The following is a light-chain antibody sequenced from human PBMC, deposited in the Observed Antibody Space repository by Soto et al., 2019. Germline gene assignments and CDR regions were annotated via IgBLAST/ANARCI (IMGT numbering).Light chain of an antibody. Sequence: QSVLTQPASVSGSPGQSITISCTGTSSDVGGYNYVSWYQQHPGKAPKLMIYEVSNRPSGVSNRFSGSKSGNTASLTISGLQAEDEADYYCSSYTSSSTPPGVFGGGTKVTVL. CDR3: SSYTSSSTPPGV. J-gene: IGLJ2*01. CDR1: SSDVGGYNY. CDR2: EVS. V-gene: IGLV2-14*01.